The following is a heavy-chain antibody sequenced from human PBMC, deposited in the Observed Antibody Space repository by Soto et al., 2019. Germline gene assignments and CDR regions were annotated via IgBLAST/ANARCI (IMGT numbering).Heavy chain of an antibody. J-gene: IGHJ4*02. Sequence: PGGSLRLSCAASGFTFSDYYMSWIRQAPGKGLEWVSYISSNGSTIYYADSVKGRFTISRDNAKNTLYLQMNSLRAEDTVVYYCARDSPYYDFWSGPPICWGQGTLVTVSS. CDR3: ARDSPYYDFWSGPPIC. D-gene: IGHD3-3*01. CDR1: GFTFSDYY. CDR2: ISSNGSTI. V-gene: IGHV3-11*04.